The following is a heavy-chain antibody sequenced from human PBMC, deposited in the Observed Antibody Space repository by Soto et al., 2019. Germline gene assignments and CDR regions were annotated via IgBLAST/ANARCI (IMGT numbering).Heavy chain of an antibody. V-gene: IGHV5-10-1*04. CDR3: ARLSRSTTIAARQDYWYFDL. CDR1: GYSFTSYW. J-gene: IGHJ2*01. D-gene: IGHD6-6*01. Sequence: GESLKISCKGSGYSFTSYWISRVRQMPGKGLEWMGRIDPSDSYTNYSPSLQGQVTISADKSISTAYLQWSSLKASDTAMYYCARLSRSTTIAARQDYWYFDLWGRGTLVTVSS. CDR2: IDPSDSYT.